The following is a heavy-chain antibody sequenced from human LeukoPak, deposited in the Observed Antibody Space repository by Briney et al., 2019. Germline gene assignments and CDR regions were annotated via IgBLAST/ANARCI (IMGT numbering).Heavy chain of an antibody. CDR1: GFTFSTYG. Sequence: TGGSLRLSCAAPGFTFSTYGMTWVRQAPGKGLEWVSGISGSGDNTWYADSVKGRFTISRDNSKKTLYLQMHSLRAEDTAVYYCARGWELYWGQGTLVTVSS. J-gene: IGHJ4*02. CDR2: ISGSGDNT. V-gene: IGHV3-23*01. D-gene: IGHD1-26*01. CDR3: ARGWELY.